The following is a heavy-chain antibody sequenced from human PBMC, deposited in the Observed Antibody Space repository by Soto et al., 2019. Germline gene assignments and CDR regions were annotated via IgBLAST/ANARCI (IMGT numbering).Heavy chain of an antibody. CDR2: INGGNGNT. Sequence: APVKVSCKANGYTFRNYAMHWLRQAPGQGLEWMGWINGGNGNTKYSQKFQGRVTITRDTSASTAYMELSSPRSEDKTASYCASDGPICATVSARCFYGMDLWRQGNTRTVAS. D-gene: IGHD1-26*01. V-gene: IGHV1-3*01. CDR1: GYTFRNYA. CDR3: ASDGPICATVSARCFYGMDL. J-gene: IGHJ6*02.